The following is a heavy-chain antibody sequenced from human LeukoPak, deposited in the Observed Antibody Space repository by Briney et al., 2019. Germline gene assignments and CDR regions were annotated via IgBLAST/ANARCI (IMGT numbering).Heavy chain of an antibody. J-gene: IGHJ3*02. CDR1: GFTFSSYA. Sequence: PGGSLRLSCAASGFTFSSYAMSWVRQAPGKGLEWVSAISGSGGSTCYADSVKGRFTISRDNSKNTLYLQMNSLRAEDTAVYYCAKDRAGDSGSYYDAFDIWGQGTMVTVSS. CDR3: AKDRAGDSGSYYDAFDI. CDR2: ISGSGGST. V-gene: IGHV3-23*01. D-gene: IGHD1-26*01.